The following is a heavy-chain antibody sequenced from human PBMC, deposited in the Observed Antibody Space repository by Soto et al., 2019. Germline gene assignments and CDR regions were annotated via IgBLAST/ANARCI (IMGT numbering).Heavy chain of an antibody. CDR1: GYPFSSYY. D-gene: IGHD3-10*01. Sequence: ASVKVSCKASGYPFSSYYMHWVRQAPGQGLERMGVINPSGDTTTYAQKFQGRVTVTKDTSTSTLYMELSSLRSEDTAVYYCARDWEFGFWGQGTLVTVSS. CDR3: ARDWEFGF. J-gene: IGHJ4*02. CDR2: INPSGDTT. V-gene: IGHV1-46*01.